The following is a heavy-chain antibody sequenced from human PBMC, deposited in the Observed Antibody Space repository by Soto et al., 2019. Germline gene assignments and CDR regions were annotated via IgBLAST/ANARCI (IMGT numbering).Heavy chain of an antibody. V-gene: IGHV1-69*12. CDR2: IIPLFGTT. CDR3: VRDSIAASGFDS. CDR1: GGPFSSYT. Sequence: QVQLVQSGAEVKKPGSSVTVSCKVSGGPFSSYTLSWVRQAPGQGPEWMGEIIPLFGTTNYVQGFQGRLTIAADVSTNTAYMELSSLRSDDTALYYCVRDSIAASGFDSWGQGTLVTVS. D-gene: IGHD6-13*01. J-gene: IGHJ4*02.